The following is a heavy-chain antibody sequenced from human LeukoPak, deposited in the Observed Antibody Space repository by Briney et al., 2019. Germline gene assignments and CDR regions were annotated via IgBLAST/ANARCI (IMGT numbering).Heavy chain of an antibody. J-gene: IGHJ4*02. CDR2: ISYDGSNK. V-gene: IGHV3-30-3*01. CDR3: AMQMTTSIPPLD. Sequence: GGSLRLSCAASGFTFSSYAMHWVRQAPGKGLEWVAVISYDGSNKHYADSVKGRFTISRDNSKNTLYLQMNSLRAEDTAVYYCAMQMTTSIPPLDWGQGTLVTVSS. CDR1: GFTFSSYA. D-gene: IGHD4-17*01.